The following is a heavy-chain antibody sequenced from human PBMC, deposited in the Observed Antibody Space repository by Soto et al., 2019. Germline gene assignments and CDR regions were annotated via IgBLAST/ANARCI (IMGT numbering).Heavy chain of an antibody. D-gene: IGHD1-26*01. CDR1: GGTVNSYV. J-gene: IGHJ4*02. CDR3: ARDASSATTGFRGYDI. CDR2: FIPIFVSA. Sequence: SVKVSCKASGGTVNSYVITWVRQAPGKGLEWMGVFIPIFVSAHYAPKFQGRITITADESTTTAYMELSGLTSEDTAIYYCARDASSATTGFRGYDIWGQETQVTVSS. V-gene: IGHV1-69*13.